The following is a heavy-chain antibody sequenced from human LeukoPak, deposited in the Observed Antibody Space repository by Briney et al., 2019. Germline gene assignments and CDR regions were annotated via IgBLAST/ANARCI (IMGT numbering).Heavy chain of an antibody. CDR3: ARLNEGSSSAFDI. J-gene: IGHJ3*02. V-gene: IGHV5-51*01. CDR2: IYPGDSDT. CDR1: RYAFTNYW. D-gene: IGHD6-6*01. Sequence: RGESLKISCKATRYAFTNYWIGWVRQMPGKGLEWVGIIYPGDSDTRYSPSFQGQVTISADKSITTASLQWSNLKSSDTAIYYCARLNEGSSSAFDIWGHGTMVTVSS.